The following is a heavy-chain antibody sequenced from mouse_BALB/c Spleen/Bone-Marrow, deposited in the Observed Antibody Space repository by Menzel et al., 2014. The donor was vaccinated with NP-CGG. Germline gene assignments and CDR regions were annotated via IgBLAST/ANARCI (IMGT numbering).Heavy chain of an antibody. V-gene: IGHV1S81*02. CDR3: SRGRRDALDY. J-gene: IGHJ4*01. Sequence: QVQLKDSGAELVKPGASVKLSCKASGYTFTSYYMYWVKQRPGQGLEWFGEINPSNGGTNFNEKFKNKATLTVDKSSSTAYVQLSSLTSEDSAVYYCSRGRRDALDYWGQGTSVTVSS. CDR2: INPSNGGT. CDR1: GYTFTSYY.